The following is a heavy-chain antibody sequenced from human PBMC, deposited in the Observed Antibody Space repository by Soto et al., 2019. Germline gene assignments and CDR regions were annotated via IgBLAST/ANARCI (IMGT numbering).Heavy chain of an antibody. CDR2: ISTYSGNT. CDR3: ARDNGYYDR. Sequence: ASVKVSCKTSGYTFSSYSINWVRQAPGQGLEWMAWISTYSGNTHYAERVQGRVTVTLDKSARTAFMEMRGLTSDDTAVYFCARDNGYYDRWGQGNLVTVS. V-gene: IGHV1-18*04. CDR1: GYTFSSYS. J-gene: IGHJ4*02.